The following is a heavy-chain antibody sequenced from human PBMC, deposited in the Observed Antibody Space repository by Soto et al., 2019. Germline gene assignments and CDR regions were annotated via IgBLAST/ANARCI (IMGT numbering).Heavy chain of an antibody. CDR3: ARGDYGGNFNWFDP. J-gene: IGHJ5*02. CDR1: GASIRSTDHY. V-gene: IGHV4-39*02. Sequence: NPSETLSLACNVSGASIRSTDHYWGWIRQPPGNGLEWIGNIYNSGTTYYNPSLKSRVTISVDTSKNHFSLNLNSVTAADTAVYYCARGDYGGNFNWFDPWGQGTLVTVSS. CDR2: IYNSGTT. D-gene: IGHD4-17*01.